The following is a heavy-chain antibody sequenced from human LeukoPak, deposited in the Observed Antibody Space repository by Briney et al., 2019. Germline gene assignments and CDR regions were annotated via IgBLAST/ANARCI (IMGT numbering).Heavy chain of an antibody. CDR1: GYTFTGYY. J-gene: IGHJ4*02. Sequence: EASVKVSCKASGYTFTGYYMHWVRQAPGQGLEWMGWINPNSGGTNYAQKFQGRVTMTRDTSISTAYMELSRLRSDDTAVYYCARDLYSGYDLERNDYWGQGTLVTVSS. V-gene: IGHV1-2*02. D-gene: IGHD5-12*01. CDR3: ARDLYSGYDLERNDY. CDR2: INPNSGGT.